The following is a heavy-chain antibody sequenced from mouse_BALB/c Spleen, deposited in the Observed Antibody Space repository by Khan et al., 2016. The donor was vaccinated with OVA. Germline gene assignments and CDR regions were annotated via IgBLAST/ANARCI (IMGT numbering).Heavy chain of an antibody. CDR2: IWRGGST. J-gene: IGHJ4*01. CDR3: AKKNYYYGYGMDY. CDR1: GFSLTSYG. D-gene: IGHD1-2*01. Sequence: QVQLKQSGPGLVQPSQSLSITCTVSGFSLTSYGVHWVRQSPGKGLEWLGVIWRGGSTDYNAAFMSRLSITKDNSKSQVFFKMNSLQADDTAIYYSAKKNYYYGYGMDYWGQGTSVTVSS. V-gene: IGHV2-5*01.